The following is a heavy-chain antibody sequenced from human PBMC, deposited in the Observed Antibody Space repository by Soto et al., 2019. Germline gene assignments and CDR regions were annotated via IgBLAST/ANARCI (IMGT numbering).Heavy chain of an antibody. V-gene: IGHV4-59*04. D-gene: IGHD3-22*01. J-gene: IGHJ6*02. CDR3: AGGDYYHSSGYYFYYYTMDV. CDR2: IYYTGSA. Sequence: PEKGLEWIGYIYYTGSAYYNPSLKSRVTISVETSKSQFSLKLSSVTAADTAVYYCAGGDYYHSSGYYFYYYTMDVWGQGTTVTVSS.